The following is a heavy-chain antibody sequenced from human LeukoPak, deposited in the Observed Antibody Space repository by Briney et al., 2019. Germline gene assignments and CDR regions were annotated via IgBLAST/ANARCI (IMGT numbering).Heavy chain of an antibody. J-gene: IGHJ4*02. Sequence: ASVTVSCKASGYTFTGYYMHWVRQAPGQGLEWMGCISAHNGNTKHAQRLQGRLTMTTDTSTSTAYMELSSLRSEDTAVYYCARGEFPRVWGQGTLVTVSS. CDR2: ISAHNGNT. CDR3: ARGEFPRV. D-gene: IGHD2-21*01. V-gene: IGHV1-18*04. CDR1: GYTFTGYY.